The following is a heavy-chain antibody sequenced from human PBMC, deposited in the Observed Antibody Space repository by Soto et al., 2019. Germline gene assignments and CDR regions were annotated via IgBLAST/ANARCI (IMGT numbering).Heavy chain of an antibody. CDR3: ARLPTRGNCYFYYMDV. CDR2: ISSSGSII. Sequence: QVQLVESGGGLVKPGGALRLSCAASVFTFSDYYMSWIRQAPGKGLEWVSYISSSGSIIYYADSVKGRFTISRDNAKNSLYLQMNNLRAEDTSVYYCARLPTRGNCYFYYMDVLGNGSPVTVS. D-gene: IGHD3-10*01. J-gene: IGHJ6*03. CDR1: VFTFSDYY. V-gene: IGHV3-11*01.